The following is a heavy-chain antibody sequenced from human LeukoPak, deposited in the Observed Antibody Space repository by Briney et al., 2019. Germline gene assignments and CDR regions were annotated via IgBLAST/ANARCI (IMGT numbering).Heavy chain of an antibody. CDR1: GYSFTNYW. Sequence: GESLKISCKGSGYSFTNYWIGWVRQMPGKGLEWTGIIYPGDSDTRYSPSFQGQVTISADKSISTAYLQWSSLKASDTAMYYCTFDYDSSGSPLRWGQGTLVTVSS. J-gene: IGHJ4*02. CDR3: TFDYDSSGSPLR. CDR2: IYPGDSDT. D-gene: IGHD3-22*01. V-gene: IGHV5-51*01.